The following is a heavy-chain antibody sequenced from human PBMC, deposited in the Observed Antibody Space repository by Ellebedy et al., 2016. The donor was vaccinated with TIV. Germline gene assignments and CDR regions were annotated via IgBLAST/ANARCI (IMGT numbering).Heavy chain of an antibody. D-gene: IGHD3-10*01. CDR2: ISKNSGSV. J-gene: IGHJ4*02. CDR3: ARSYYGSGSPDY. CDR1: GFTFSTYW. Sequence: PGGSLRLSCAASGFTFSTYWMHWVRQAPGKGLEWVSGISKNSGSVGYADPLKGRFTISRDNAENSLYLQMNSLRGEDTALYYCARSYYGSGSPDYWGQGTLVTVSS. V-gene: IGHV3-9*01.